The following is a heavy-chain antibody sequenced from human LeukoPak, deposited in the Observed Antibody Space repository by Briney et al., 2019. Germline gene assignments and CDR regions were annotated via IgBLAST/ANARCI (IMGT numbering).Heavy chain of an antibody. CDR1: GGTFSSYA. CDR3: ARGESSGYYYYGMDV. Sequence: GASVKVSCKASGGTFSSYAISWVRRAPGQGLEWMGGIIPIFGTANYAQKFQGRVTITADEPTSTAYMELSSLRSEDTAVYYCARGESSGYYYYGMDVWGKGTTVTVSS. CDR2: IIPIFGTA. V-gene: IGHV1-69*13. J-gene: IGHJ6*04. D-gene: IGHD6-25*01.